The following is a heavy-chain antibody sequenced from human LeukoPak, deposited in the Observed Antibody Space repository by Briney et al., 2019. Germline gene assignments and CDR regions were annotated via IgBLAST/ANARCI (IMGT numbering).Heavy chain of an antibody. CDR1: GGSISSGSYY. D-gene: IGHD2-21*02. Sequence: SQTLSLTCTVSGGSISSGSYYWGWVRQPPGKGLEWIGNIYSSGSTYYNSSLKSRVTISIDTSNNQVSLKMSSMTAADTAVYYCAKSDGYGLIDSWGQGTLVTVSS. CDR2: IYSSGST. V-gene: IGHV4-39*01. CDR3: AKSDGYGLIDS. J-gene: IGHJ4*02.